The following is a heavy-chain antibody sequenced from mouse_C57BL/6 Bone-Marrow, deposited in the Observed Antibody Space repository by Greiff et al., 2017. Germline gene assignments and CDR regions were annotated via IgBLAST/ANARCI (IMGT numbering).Heavy chain of an antibody. J-gene: IGHJ4*01. CDR3: ASRELGRCYAMDY. Sequence: QVQLQQPGAELVKPGASVKMSCKASGYTFTSYWITWVKQRPGQGLEWIGDIYPGSGSTNYNEKFKSKATLTVDTSSSTAYMQLSSLTSEDSAVYYCASRELGRCYAMDYWGQGTSVTVTS. V-gene: IGHV1-55*01. D-gene: IGHD4-1*01. CDR1: GYTFTSYW. CDR2: IYPGSGST.